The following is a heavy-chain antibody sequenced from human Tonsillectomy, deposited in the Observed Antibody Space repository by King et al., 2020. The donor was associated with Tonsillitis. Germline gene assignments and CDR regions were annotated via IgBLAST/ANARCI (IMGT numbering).Heavy chain of an antibody. CDR3: ARETDNPYYDFWSGYSSNYMDV. CDR1: GFTFSSYW. J-gene: IGHJ6*03. V-gene: IGHV3-7*04. D-gene: IGHD3-3*01. Sequence: VQLVESGGGLVQPGGSLRLSCAASGFTFSSYWMSWVRQAPGKGLEWVANIKQDGSEKYYVDSVKGRFTISRDNAKNSLYLQMNSLRAEDTAVYYCARETDNPYYDFWSGYSSNYMDVWGKGTTVTVSS. CDR2: IKQDGSEK.